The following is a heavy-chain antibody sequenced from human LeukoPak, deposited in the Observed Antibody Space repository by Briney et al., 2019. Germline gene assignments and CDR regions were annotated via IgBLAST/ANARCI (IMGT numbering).Heavy chain of an antibody. CDR3: AKGSSWYPYFDN. V-gene: IGHV3-23*01. CDR2: ISSSSSI. J-gene: IGHJ4*02. D-gene: IGHD6-13*01. Sequence: GGSLRLSCAASGLTFSSYAMNWVRQAPGKGLECISYISSSSSIYYADSVKGRFTISRDNSKDTLYLQMNSLRAEDTAVYYCAKGSSWYPYFDNWGQRTLVTVSS. CDR1: GLTFSSYA.